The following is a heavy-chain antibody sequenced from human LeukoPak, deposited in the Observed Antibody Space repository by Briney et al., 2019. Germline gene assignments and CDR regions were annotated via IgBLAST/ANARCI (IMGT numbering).Heavy chain of an antibody. CDR3: ARVELTEQDYGGWFDP. CDR2: IYYSGST. V-gene: IGHV4-30-4*08. J-gene: IGHJ5*02. CDR1: DGSISSGDYY. D-gene: IGHD4-23*01. Sequence: SETLSLTCTVSDGSISSGDYYWSWIRQPPGKGLEWIGYIYYSGSTYYNPSLKSRVTISVDTSKNQFSLKLSSVTAADTAVYYCARVELTEQDYGGWFDPWGQGTLVTVSS.